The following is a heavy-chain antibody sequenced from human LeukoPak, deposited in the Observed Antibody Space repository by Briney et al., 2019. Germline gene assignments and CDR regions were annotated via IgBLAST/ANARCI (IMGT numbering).Heavy chain of an antibody. CDR1: GFTFSDFA. V-gene: IGHV3-30*04. Sequence: GGSLRLSCAASGFTFSDFAMSWVRQTPGKGLEWVADISYNGGTKYFADSVRCRFTISRDNSKNTVSLQMNSLRDDDAAVYFCARDPGGGQMDYWGQGTLVTVSS. D-gene: IGHD3-10*01. CDR2: ISYNGGTK. CDR3: ARDPGGGQMDY. J-gene: IGHJ4*02.